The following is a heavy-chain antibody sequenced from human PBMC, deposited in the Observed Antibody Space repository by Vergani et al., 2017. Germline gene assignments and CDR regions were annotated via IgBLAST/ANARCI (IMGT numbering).Heavy chain of an antibody. D-gene: IGHD3-22*01. CDR3: ARDYYDSSGYYDY. CDR1: GGSISSGSYY. V-gene: IGHV4-61*02. J-gene: IGHJ4*02. CDR2: IYTSGST. Sequence: QVQLQESGPGLVKPSQTLSLTCTVSGGSISSGSYYWSWIRQPAGKGLEWIGRIYTSGSTNYNPSLKSRVTMSVDTSKNQFSLKLSSVTAADTAVYYCARDYYDSSGYYDYWGQGTLVTVSS.